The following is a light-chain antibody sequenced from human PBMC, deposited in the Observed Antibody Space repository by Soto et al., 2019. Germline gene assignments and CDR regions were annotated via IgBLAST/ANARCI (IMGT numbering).Light chain of an antibody. CDR3: QQYGTAPWT. CDR2: GAS. CDR1: QSVSSNY. J-gene: IGKJ1*01. V-gene: IGKV3-20*01. Sequence: VVTQSPGTLSLSPGERATLSCRASQSVSSNYLAWYQVRPGQAPRLLIYGASSRATGIPVRFSGSGSGTEYPLTSSRLRPEDCAVYYCQQYGTAPWTFGEGTKVEL.